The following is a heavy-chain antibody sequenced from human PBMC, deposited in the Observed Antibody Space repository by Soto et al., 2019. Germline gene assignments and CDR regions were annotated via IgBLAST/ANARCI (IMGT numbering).Heavy chain of an antibody. J-gene: IGHJ4*02. CDR3: ARSDYYGDARFY. D-gene: IGHD4-17*01. V-gene: IGHV4-31*03. Sequence: PSETLSLTCTVSGGSISSGGYYWSWIRQHPGKGLEWIGYIYYSGSTYYNPSLKSRVTISVDTSKNQFSLKLSSVTAADTAVYYCARSDYYGDARFYWGQGTLVTVSS. CDR1: GGSISSGGYY. CDR2: IYYSGST.